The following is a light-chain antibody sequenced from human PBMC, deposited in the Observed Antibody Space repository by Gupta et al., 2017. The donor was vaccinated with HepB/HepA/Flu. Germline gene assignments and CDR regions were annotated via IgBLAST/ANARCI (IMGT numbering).Light chain of an antibody. CDR2: AAS. CDR3: QQSYSTPSIT. Sequence: IHLAHSPSSLSASVGDRVTIYRRASKSISSYLNWYQQKPGKAPKLLIYAASSLQSGVPSRSSGSGSGTDFTLTISSLQPEDFATYYCQQSYSTPSITFGQGTRLEIK. J-gene: IGKJ5*01. CDR1: KSISSY. V-gene: IGKV1-39*01.